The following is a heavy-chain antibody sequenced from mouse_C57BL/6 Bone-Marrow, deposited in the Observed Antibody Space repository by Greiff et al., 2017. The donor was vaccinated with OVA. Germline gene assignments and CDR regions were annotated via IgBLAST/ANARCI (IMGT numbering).Heavy chain of an antibody. J-gene: IGHJ1*03. Sequence: VQLVESGGGLVQPKGSLKLSCAASGFSFNTYAMNWVRQAPGKGLEWVARIRSKSNNYATYYADSVKDRFTISRDDSESMLYLQMNNLKTEDTAMYYCVRHGGLLRNWYFDVWGTGTTVTVSS. D-gene: IGHD1-1*01. CDR3: VRHGGLLRNWYFDV. CDR2: IRSKSNNYAT. V-gene: IGHV10-1*01. CDR1: GFSFNTYA.